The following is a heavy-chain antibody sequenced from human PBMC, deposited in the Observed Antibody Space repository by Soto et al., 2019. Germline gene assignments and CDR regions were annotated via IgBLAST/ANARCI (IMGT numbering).Heavy chain of an antibody. V-gene: IGHV2-5*02. CDR1: GFSLSTSGVA. CDR2: IFWDDDK. CDR3: AHAGDYDLLTFDH. D-gene: IGHD4-17*01. Sequence: QITLKESGPTLVKPTQTLTLTCTFSGFSLSTSGVAVGWIRQAPRKAPEWLAFIFWDDDKRYSPSLENRLTITKDTSKNQVVLTMTNMDPVDTATYYCAHAGDYDLLTFDHWGPGTLVTVSS. J-gene: IGHJ4*02.